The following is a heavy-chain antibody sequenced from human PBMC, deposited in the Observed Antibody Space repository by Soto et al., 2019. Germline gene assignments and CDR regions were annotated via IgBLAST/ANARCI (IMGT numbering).Heavy chain of an antibody. CDR1: GFTFSSYG. D-gene: IGHD6-13*01. J-gene: IGHJ4*02. V-gene: IGHV3-30*18. CDR2: ISYDGSNK. Sequence: GGSLRLSCAASGFTFSSYGMHWVRRAPGKGLEWVAVISYDGSNKYYADSVKGRFTISRDNSKNTLYLQMNSLRAEDTAVYYCAKVPGQPVFDYWGQGTLVTVSS. CDR3: AKVPGQPVFDY.